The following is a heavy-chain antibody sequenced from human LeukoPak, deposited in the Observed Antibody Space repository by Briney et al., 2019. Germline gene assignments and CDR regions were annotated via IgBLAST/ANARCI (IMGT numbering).Heavy chain of an antibody. V-gene: IGHV3-21*01. CDR3: ARGLRNSGYETPYYYYGMDV. CDR2: ISSSSSYI. D-gene: IGHD5-12*01. Sequence: PGGSLRLSCAASGFTFSSYSMNWVRQAPGKGLEWVSSISSSSSYIYYADSVKGRFTISRDNAKNSLYLQMNSLRAEDTAVYYCARGLRNSGYETPYYYYGMDVWGKGTTVTVSS. CDR1: GFTFSSYS. J-gene: IGHJ6*04.